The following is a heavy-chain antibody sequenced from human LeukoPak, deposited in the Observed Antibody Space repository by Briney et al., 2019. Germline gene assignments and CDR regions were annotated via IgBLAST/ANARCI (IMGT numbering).Heavy chain of an antibody. CDR2: MNPNNNNV. D-gene: IGHD6-6*01. V-gene: IGHV1-8*01. Sequence: ASVKVSCKASGYTFTSYDINWVRQATGQGLEWMGWMNPNNNNVGYAQKFQGRVTMTRDTSISTVYMELGSLTSEDTAVYYCARGAFLPQYRRDFDPWGQGTLVTVSS. CDR3: ARGAFLPQYRRDFDP. J-gene: IGHJ5*02. CDR1: GYTFTSYD.